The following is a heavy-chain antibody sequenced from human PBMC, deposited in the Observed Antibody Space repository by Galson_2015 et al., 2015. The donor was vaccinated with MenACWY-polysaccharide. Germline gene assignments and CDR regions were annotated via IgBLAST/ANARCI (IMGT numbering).Heavy chain of an antibody. Sequence: SEPLSLTCSVSDYSISDGYYWGWIRQPPGKGLEWIGSIFHRGTTYYNPSLKSRVTISIDTSKNQFSLKLSSVTAADTAVYYCARWGGNRGATRFDCWGQGSLVTASS. CDR1: DYSISDGYY. J-gene: IGHJ4*02. CDR3: ARWGGNRGATRFDC. V-gene: IGHV4-38-2*02. CDR2: IFHRGTT. D-gene: IGHD1-26*01.